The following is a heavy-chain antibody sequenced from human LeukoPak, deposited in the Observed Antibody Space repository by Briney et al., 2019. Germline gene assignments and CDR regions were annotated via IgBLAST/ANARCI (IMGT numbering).Heavy chain of an antibody. J-gene: IGHJ4*02. CDR2: ISSSSGYI. CDR3: ARDFVDTAMEDYFDY. CDR1: GFTFSSYS. V-gene: IGHV3-21*01. D-gene: IGHD5-18*01. Sequence: GGSLRLSCAASGFTFSSYSMNWVRQAPGKGLEWVSSISSSSGYIYYADSVKGRFTISRDNAKNSLYLQMNSLRAEDTAVYYCARDFVDTAMEDYFDYWGQGTLVTASS.